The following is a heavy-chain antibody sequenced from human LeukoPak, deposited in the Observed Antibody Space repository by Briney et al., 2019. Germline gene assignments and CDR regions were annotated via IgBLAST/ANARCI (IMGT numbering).Heavy chain of an antibody. CDR3: ARDGYYDSSGYRKHDGFDI. CDR2: IYSGGIT. CDR1: GFTVSTNY. V-gene: IGHV3-66*01. Sequence: GGSLRLSCAASGFTVSTNYMSWVRQAPGKGLEWVSLIYSGGITQYADSVKGRFTISRDNSKNTLYLQMTSLRAEDTAVYHCARDGYYDSSGYRKHDGFDIWGQGTLVTVSS. J-gene: IGHJ3*02. D-gene: IGHD3-22*01.